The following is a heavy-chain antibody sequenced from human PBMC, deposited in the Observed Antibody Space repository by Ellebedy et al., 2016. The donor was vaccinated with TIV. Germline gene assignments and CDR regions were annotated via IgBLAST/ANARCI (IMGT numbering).Heavy chain of an antibody. CDR1: GFTFSSYG. V-gene: IGHV3-33*01. D-gene: IGHD2-2*01. CDR3: ARYHSDNRTVDV. J-gene: IGHJ6*02. CDR2: LWYDGSNK. Sequence: GESLKISCAASGFTFSSYGMHWVRQAPGKGLEWVALLWYDGSNKNYADSVKGRFTISRDNSKNTLYLEMNSLRHEDTAVYYCARYHSDNRTVDVWGQGTTVTVSS.